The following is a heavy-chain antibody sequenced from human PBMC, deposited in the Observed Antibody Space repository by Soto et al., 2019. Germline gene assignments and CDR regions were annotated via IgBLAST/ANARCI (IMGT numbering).Heavy chain of an antibody. CDR2: IIPIFGTA. V-gene: IGHV1-69*13. CDR3: ARTDYGGDYGSFSYYYGMDV. Sequence: ASVKVSCKASGGTFSSYAISWVRQAPGQGLEWMGGIIPIFGTANYAQKFQGRVTITADESTSTAYMELSSLRSEDTAVYYCARTDYGGDYGSFSYYYGMDVWGQGTTVTVSS. D-gene: IGHD4-17*01. J-gene: IGHJ6*02. CDR1: GGTFSSYA.